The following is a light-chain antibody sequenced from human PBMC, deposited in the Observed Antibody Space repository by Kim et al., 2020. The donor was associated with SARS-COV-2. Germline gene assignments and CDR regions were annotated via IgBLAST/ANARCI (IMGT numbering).Light chain of an antibody. V-gene: IGKV3-15*01. CDR3: QQYDSWPPLT. Sequence: SPGERATLSCRASQSVSSNLAWYQQKPGQAPRLLIYGASIRATDVPARFSGSGFGTEFTFTISSLQSEDFAVYYCQQYDSWPPLTFGGGTKVDIK. J-gene: IGKJ4*01. CDR1: QSVSSN. CDR2: GAS.